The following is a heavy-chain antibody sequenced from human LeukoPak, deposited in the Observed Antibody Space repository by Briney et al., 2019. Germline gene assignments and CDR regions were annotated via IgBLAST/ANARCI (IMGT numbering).Heavy chain of an antibody. CDR2: IYYSGSS. V-gene: IGHV4-59*12. CDR3: ARGDSSSWYVWFDP. CDR1: GGSISSYY. Sequence: SETLSLTCTVSGGSISSYYWSWIRQPPGKGLEWIGYIYYSGSSNYNPSLKCRVTISVNTSKNQFSLKLSSVTAADTAVYYCARGDSSSWYVWFDPWGQGTLVTVSS. D-gene: IGHD6-13*01. J-gene: IGHJ5*02.